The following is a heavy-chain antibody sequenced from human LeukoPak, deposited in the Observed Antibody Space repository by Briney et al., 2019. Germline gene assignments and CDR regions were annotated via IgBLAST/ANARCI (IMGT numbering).Heavy chain of an antibody. V-gene: IGHV3-33*06. CDR3: AKPYLAGGVAGPFDS. J-gene: IGHJ4*02. Sequence: GRSLRLSCAASGFTFSSYGMHWVRHAPGKGLEWVSVIYYDGSTKYYADSVKGRFTISRDNSKNMLYLKMSSLRAEDTAVYHCAKPYLAGGVAGPFDSWGQGTLVTVSS. CDR1: GFTFSSYG. D-gene: IGHD3-16*01. CDR2: IYYDGSTK.